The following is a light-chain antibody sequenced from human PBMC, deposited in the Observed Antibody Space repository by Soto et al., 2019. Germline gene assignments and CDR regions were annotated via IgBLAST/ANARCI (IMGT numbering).Light chain of an antibody. Sequence: DIHITQSPSSLSASVGDRVTITCRASQTISSYLNCYQQHQGKAPNLLIYAASSLQSGVPSRFSGSGFGTDFTLTISSLQPEDFATYHCQETYSASWTVGQGTMLDSK. CDR3: QETYSASWT. J-gene: IGKJ1*01. V-gene: IGKV1-39*01. CDR1: QTISSY. CDR2: AAS.